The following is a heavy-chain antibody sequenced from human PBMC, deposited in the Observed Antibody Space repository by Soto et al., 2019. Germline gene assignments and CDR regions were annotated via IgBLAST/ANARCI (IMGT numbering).Heavy chain of an antibody. Sequence: QVQLQESGPGLVKPSGTLSLTCAVSGGAISSSKWWSWVRQPPGKGLAWIGEIYQSGSTNYNPSLASRVRMSVDKSRIQFSLKLTSVSAAATAVYYCARASATIAAAAIFDYWGQGTLVTVSS. V-gene: IGHV4-4*02. CDR1: GGAISSSKW. J-gene: IGHJ4*02. CDR2: IYQSGST. CDR3: ARASATIAAAAIFDY. D-gene: IGHD6-13*01.